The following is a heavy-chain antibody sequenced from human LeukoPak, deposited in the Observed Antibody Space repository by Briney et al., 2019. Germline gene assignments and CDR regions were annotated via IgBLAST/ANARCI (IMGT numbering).Heavy chain of an antibody. CDR3: AKAIEPDSMGFDY. Sequence: PGGSLRLSCEASGFTFRSYAMTWVRQSPGKGLEWVSAIRGSGAKTYYADAVKGRFTISRDNSKNTLYLQMNSLRAEDTAVYYCAKAIEPDSMGFDYWGQGTLVTVSS. J-gene: IGHJ4*02. D-gene: IGHD3-22*01. CDR1: GFTFRSYA. CDR2: IRGSGAKT. V-gene: IGHV3-23*01.